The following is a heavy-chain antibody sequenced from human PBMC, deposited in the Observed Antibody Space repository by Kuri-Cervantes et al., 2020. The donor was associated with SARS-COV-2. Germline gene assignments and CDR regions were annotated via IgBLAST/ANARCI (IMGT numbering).Heavy chain of an antibody. J-gene: IGHJ1*01. CDR2: ISGSGGST. CDR3: AKVSAFLIGYYYDSSGYYFQH. V-gene: IGHV3-23*01. Sequence: GESLKISCAASGFTFSGHWIHWVRQAPGKGLEWVSAISGSGGSTYYADSVKGRFTISRDNSKNTLYLQMNSLRAEDTAVYYCAKVSAFLIGYYYDSSGYYFQHWGQGTLVTVSS. CDR1: GFTFSGHW. D-gene: IGHD3-22*01.